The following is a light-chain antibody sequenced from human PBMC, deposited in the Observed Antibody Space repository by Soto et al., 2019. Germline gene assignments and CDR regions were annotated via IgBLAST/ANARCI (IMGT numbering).Light chain of an antibody. CDR3: HQYGSSSGT. J-gene: IGKJ1*01. V-gene: IGKV3-20*01. CDR1: QSISNSY. CDR2: GAS. Sequence: EIVLTQSPGTLSLSLGDRATISYRAGQSISNSYVAWYQQKPGEAPRLLIYGASSRATGISDRFSCRGSGTDFTLTISRLEPEDSVVYCWHQYGSSSGTFGQGTKVDI.